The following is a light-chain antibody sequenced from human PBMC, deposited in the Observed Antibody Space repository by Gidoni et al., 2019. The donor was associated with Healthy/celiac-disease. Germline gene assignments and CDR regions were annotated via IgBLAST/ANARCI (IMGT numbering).Light chain of an antibody. CDR3: QQRSNWPLT. CDR1: QRVSSY. CDR2: DAS. J-gene: IGKJ4*01. V-gene: IGKV3-11*01. Sequence: ELVLTHSPATLSLSPGERATLSCRASQRVSSYLAWYQQKPGQAPRLLIYDASNRATGIPARFSGSGSGTDFTLNISSLEPEDFAVYYCQQRSNWPLTFGGGTKVEIK.